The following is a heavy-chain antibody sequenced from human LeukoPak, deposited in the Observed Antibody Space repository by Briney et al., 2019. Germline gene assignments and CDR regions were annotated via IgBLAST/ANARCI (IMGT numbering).Heavy chain of an antibody. D-gene: IGHD6-19*01. CDR3: ARDVKKYSSGWYGYEPYYFDY. CDR2: INWNGGST. V-gene: IGHV3-20*04. J-gene: IGHJ4*02. CDR1: GFTFDDYG. Sequence: GGSLRLSCAASGFTFDDYGMSWVRQAPGKGLEWVSGINWNGGSTGYADSVKGRFTISRDNAKNSLYLQMNSLRAEDTALYYCARDVKKYSSGWYGYEPYYFDYWGQGTLVTSPQ.